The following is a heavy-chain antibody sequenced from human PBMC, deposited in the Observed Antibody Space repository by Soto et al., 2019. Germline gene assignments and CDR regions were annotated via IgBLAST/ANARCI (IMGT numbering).Heavy chain of an antibody. V-gene: IGHV4-31*03. Sequence: SETLSLTCTVSGGSISSGGYYWSWIRQHPGKGLEWIGYIYYSGSTYYNPSLKSRVTISVDTSKNQFSLKLSSVTAADTAVYYCTSRMYYYDSSGYYSNWGQGALVTVSS. CDR1: GGSISSGGYY. CDR3: TSRMYYYDSSGYYSN. CDR2: IYYSGST. D-gene: IGHD3-22*01. J-gene: IGHJ4*02.